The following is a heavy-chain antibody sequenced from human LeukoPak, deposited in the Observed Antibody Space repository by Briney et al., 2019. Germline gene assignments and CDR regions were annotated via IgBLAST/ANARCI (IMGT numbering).Heavy chain of an antibody. J-gene: IGHJ4*02. V-gene: IGHV3-7*01. CDR2: IKQDGSEK. Sequence: GGSLRLSCAASGFTFSSYWMSWVRQAPGKGLEWVANIKQDGSEKYYVDSVRGRFTISRENAQNSLFLQMNSLRAEDTAVYYCARDGGYRGYDADCWGQGTLVTVSS. CDR1: GFTFSSYW. D-gene: IGHD5-12*01. CDR3: ARDGGYRGYDADC.